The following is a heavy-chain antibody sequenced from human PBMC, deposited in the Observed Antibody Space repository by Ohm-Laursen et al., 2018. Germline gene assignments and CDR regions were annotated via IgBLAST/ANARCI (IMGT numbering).Heavy chain of an antibody. J-gene: IGHJ2*01. CDR3: ARMGPQQPHWYFDL. D-gene: IGHD1/OR15-1a*01. V-gene: IGHV1-8*01. Sequence: SVKVSCNASGYTFTSYDINRVRQATGQGLEWMGWMNPNSGNTGYAQKFQGRVTMTRNTSINTAYMELSSLRSEDTAVYYCARMGPQQPHWYFDLWGRGTLVTVSS. CDR2: MNPNSGNT. CDR1: GYTFTSYD.